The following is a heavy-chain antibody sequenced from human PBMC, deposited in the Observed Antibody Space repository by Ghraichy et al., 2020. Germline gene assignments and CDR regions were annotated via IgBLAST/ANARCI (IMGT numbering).Heavy chain of an antibody. D-gene: IGHD3-22*01. Sequence: SQTLSLTCTVSGGSISSYYWSWIRKPPGKGLEWIGYIYYSGSTNYNPSIKRRGIISVDTSKNQFYLKLSYGTAADTAAYYCARADYDSSGYYFYYWGQGTLFTVSS. V-gene: IGHV4-59*01. J-gene: IGHJ4*02. CDR1: GGSISSYY. CDR2: IYYSGST. CDR3: ARADYDSSGYYFYY.